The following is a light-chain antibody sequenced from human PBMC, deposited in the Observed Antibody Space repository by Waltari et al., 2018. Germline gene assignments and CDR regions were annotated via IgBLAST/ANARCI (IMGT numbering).Light chain of an antibody. J-gene: IGKJ1*01. CDR1: QSVSSD. CDR2: AAS. CDR3: QQYNNWPLT. Sequence: EMVMTQSPATLSVSPGERATLSCRASQSVSSDLAWYQQKSGQAPRLLIYAASNRATGIPARFNGGGSGTEFTLTISSLQSGDSAVYYCQQYNNWPLTFGQGTKVENK. V-gene: IGKV3-15*01.